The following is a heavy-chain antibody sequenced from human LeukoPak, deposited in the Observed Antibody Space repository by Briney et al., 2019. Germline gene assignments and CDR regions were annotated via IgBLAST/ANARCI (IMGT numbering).Heavy chain of an antibody. D-gene: IGHD2-2*01. CDR3: AKGASTRYYFDY. CDR1: GFTFSSYG. Sequence: PGRSLRLSCAASGFTFSSYGMHWVRQAPGKGLEWVAVISYDGSNKYYADSVQGRFTISRDNSKNTLYLQMNSLRAEDTAVYYCAKGASTRYYFDYWGQGTLVNVSS. J-gene: IGHJ4*02. V-gene: IGHV3-30*18. CDR2: ISYDGSNK.